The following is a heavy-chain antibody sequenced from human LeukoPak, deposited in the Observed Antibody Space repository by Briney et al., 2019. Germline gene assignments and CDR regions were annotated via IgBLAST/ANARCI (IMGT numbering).Heavy chain of an antibody. J-gene: IGHJ6*03. V-gene: IGHV1-18*01. CDR2: ISAYNGNT. Sequence: ASVKVSCKASGYTFTSYGISWVRQAPGQGLEWMGWISAYNGNTNYAQKLQGRVTMTTDTSTSTAYLALSSLRSEATTVYYCARANFVRGVGANYYYYMDVWSKGTTVTISS. CDR3: ARANFVRGVGANYYYYMDV. D-gene: IGHD3-10*02. CDR1: GYTFTSYG.